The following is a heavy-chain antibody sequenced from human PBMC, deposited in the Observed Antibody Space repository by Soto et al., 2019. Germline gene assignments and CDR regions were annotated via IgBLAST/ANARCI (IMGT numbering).Heavy chain of an antibody. J-gene: IGHJ6*01. CDR3: ARDSKYYYGMDV. CDR2: IIPNIGTA. CDR1: GYTFTGYY. Sequence: GASVKVSCKASGYTFTGYYLHWVRQAPGQGLEWMGGIIPNIGTANYAQKFKGRVTITADESTSTAYMELSSLRSEDTAVYYCARDSKYYYGMDVWGQGTTVTVS. V-gene: IGHV1-69*13.